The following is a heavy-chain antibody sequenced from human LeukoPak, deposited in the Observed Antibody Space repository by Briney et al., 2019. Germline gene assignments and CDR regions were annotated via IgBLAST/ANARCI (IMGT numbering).Heavy chain of an antibody. V-gene: IGHV4-34*01. CDR3: ARDRGVAYCSGGSCLTPPYDY. CDR2: INHSGST. CDR1: GGSFSGYY. J-gene: IGHJ4*02. D-gene: IGHD2-15*01. Sequence: SETLSLTCAVYGGSFSGYYWSWIRQPPGKGLEWIGEINHSGSTNYNPSLKSRVTISVDTSKNRFSLKLSSVTAADTAVYYCARDRGVAYCSGGSCLTPPYDYWGQGTLVTVSS.